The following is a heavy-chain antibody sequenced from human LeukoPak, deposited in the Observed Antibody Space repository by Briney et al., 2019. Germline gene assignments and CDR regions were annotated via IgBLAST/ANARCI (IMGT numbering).Heavy chain of an antibody. D-gene: IGHD3-22*01. V-gene: IGHV3-66*02. CDR1: GFTVSSNY. CDR2: IYSGGST. CDR3: AREGYDSSGCWRYFDY. Sequence: GGSLRLSCAASGFTVSSNYMSWVRQAPGKGLEWVSVIYSGGSTYYADSVKGRFTISRDNSKNTLYLQMNSLRAEDTAVYYCAREGYDSSGCWRYFDYWGQGTLVTVSS. J-gene: IGHJ4*02.